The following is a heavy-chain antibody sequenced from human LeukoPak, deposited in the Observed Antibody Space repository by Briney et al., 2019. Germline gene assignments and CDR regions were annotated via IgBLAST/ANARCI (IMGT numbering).Heavy chain of an antibody. J-gene: IGHJ4*02. V-gene: IGHV3-23*01. Sequence: GGSLRLSCAASGFTFSSYAMSWVRQAPGQGLEWVSGISGGVGSTYYADSVKGRFTISRDNSKNTLYLQMNSLRAEDTAVYYCAKGESYDILTGYYPWDYWGQGTLVTVSS. D-gene: IGHD3-9*01. CDR3: AKGESYDILTGYYPWDY. CDR2: ISGGVGST. CDR1: GFTFSSYA.